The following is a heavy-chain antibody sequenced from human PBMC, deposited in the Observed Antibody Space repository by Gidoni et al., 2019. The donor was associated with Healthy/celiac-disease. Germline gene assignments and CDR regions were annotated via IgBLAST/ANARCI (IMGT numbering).Heavy chain of an antibody. CDR1: GGSISSYY. CDR3: ARGPELLWFGELFPYYFDY. CDR2: IYYSGST. Sequence: QVQLQESGPGLVKPSETLSLTCTVSGGSISSYYWSWIRQPPGKGLEWIGYIYYSGSTNYNPSLKSRVTISVDTSKNQFSLKLSSVTAADTAVYYCARGPELLWFGELFPYYFDYWGQGTLVTVSS. D-gene: IGHD3-10*01. V-gene: IGHV4-59*01. J-gene: IGHJ4*02.